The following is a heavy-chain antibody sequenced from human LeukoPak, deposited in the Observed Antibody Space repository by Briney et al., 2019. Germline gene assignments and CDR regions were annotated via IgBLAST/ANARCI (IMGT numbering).Heavy chain of an antibody. J-gene: IGHJ4*02. CDR3: ARRVVGPYYFDY. D-gene: IGHD2-15*01. CDR2: FYPGDSNT. V-gene: IGHV5-51*01. CDR1: RYTFTSYW. Sequence: GESLKISCKGFRYTFTSYWIGWVRQMPGKGLEWMGIFYPGDSNTRYSPSFQGQVTISADKSISAAYLQWSSLKASDTAIYYCARRVVGPYYFDYWGQGTLVTVSS.